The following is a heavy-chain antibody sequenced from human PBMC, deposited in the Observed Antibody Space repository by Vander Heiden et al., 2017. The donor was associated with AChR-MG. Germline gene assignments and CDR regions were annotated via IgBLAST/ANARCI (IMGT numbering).Heavy chain of an antibody. CDR2: INTNTGNP. J-gene: IGHJ4*02. Sequence: QVQLVQSGSELKKPGASVKVSCKASGYRFSQEGINWVRQAPGQRPEWLGWINTNTGNPTYAEAFRGRFVFTMETSISTAVLQISSLMPKDTAVYYCARDGSEGGFDLWGQGTLVIVSS. CDR1: GYRFSQEG. CDR3: ARDGSEGGFDL. D-gene: IGHD1-26*01. V-gene: IGHV7-4-1*02.